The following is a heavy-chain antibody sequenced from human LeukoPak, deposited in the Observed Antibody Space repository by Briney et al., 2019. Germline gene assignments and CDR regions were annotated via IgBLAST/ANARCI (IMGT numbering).Heavy chain of an antibody. Sequence: AASVKVSCKASGYTFTGYYMHWVRQAPGQGLEWMGWINPNSGGTNYAQKFQGRVTMTRDTSISTAYMELSRLRSDDTAVYYCAPERNYYGSSGYSSLAYWGQGTLVTVSS. CDR2: INPNSGGT. CDR3: APERNYYGSSGYSSLAY. V-gene: IGHV1-2*02. CDR1: GYTFTGYY. D-gene: IGHD3-22*01. J-gene: IGHJ4*02.